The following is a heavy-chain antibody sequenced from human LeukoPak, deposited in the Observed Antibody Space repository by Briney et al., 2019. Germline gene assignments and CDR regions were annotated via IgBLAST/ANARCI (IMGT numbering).Heavy chain of an antibody. D-gene: IGHD5-24*01. V-gene: IGHV4-39*01. Sequence: SETLSLTCTVSGGSISSSSYYWGWIRQPPGKGLEWIGSIYYSGSTYYNPSLKSRVTISVDTSKNQFSLKLSSVTAADTAVYYCARRRDGCNYVGFDYWGQGTLVTVSS. CDR3: ARRRDGCNYVGFDY. J-gene: IGHJ4*02. CDR2: IYYSGST. CDR1: GGSISSSSYY.